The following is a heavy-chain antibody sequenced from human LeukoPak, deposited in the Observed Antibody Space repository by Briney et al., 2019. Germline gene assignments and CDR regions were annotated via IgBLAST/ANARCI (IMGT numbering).Heavy chain of an antibody. D-gene: IGHD3-3*01. CDR3: ASGNFWSGYYWFDP. Sequence: PSETLSLTCTVSGGSISSSSYYWGWIRQPAGKGLEWIGRIYTSGSTNYNPSLKSRVTISVDTSKNQFSLKLSSVTAADTAVYYCASGNFWSGYYWFDPWGQGTLVTVSS. V-gene: IGHV4-61*02. J-gene: IGHJ5*02. CDR2: IYTSGST. CDR1: GGSISSSSYY.